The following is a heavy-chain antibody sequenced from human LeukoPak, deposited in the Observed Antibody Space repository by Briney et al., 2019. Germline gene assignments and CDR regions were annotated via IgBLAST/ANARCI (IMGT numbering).Heavy chain of an antibody. CDR1: GFTFSSYA. Sequence: PGGSLRLSCAASGFTFSSYAMSWARQAPGKGLEWVSAISGSGGSTYYADSVKGRFTISRDNSKNTLYLQMNSLRAEDTAVYYCAKVFIVVVVAATNNWFDPWGQGTLVTVSS. CDR3: AKVFIVVVVAATNNWFDP. D-gene: IGHD2-15*01. J-gene: IGHJ5*02. CDR2: ISGSGGST. V-gene: IGHV3-23*01.